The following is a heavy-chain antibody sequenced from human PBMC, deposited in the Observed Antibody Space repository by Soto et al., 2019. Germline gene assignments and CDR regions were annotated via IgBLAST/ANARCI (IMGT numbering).Heavy chain of an antibody. CDR3: ARILGGIPARPFDY. CDR1: GFTFSDSY. V-gene: IGHV3-11*01. CDR2: ISGSSITI. Sequence: QVQLVEPGGGLVKPGGSVRLSCAASGFTFSDSYMSWVRQAPGKGLEWLSYISGSSITISHADSVKGRFTISRDNDKKSEYLQMDSLSAEDTAVYYCARILGGIPARPFDYWGQGTLVTVSS. D-gene: IGHD6-6*01. J-gene: IGHJ4*02.